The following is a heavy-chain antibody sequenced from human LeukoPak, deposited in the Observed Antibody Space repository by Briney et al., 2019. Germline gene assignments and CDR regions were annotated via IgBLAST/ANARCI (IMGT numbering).Heavy chain of an antibody. CDR1: GFTFSSYG. J-gene: IGHJ6*02. Sequence: PGGSLGLSCAASGFTFSSYGMHWVRQAPGKGLEWVAVISYDGSNKYYADSVKGRFTISRDNSKNTLYLQMNSLRAEDTAVYYCAKGIVVPAAIGPFYGMDVWGQGTTVTVSS. V-gene: IGHV3-30*18. CDR3: AKGIVVPAAIGPFYGMDV. CDR2: ISYDGSNK. D-gene: IGHD2-2*02.